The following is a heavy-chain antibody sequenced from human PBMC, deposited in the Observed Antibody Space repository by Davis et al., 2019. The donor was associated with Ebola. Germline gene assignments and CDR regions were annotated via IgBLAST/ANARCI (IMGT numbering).Heavy chain of an antibody. CDR3: ARGPNTRYYGMDV. J-gene: IGHJ6*02. CDR1: GYTFTSYG. Sequence: AASVKVSCKASGYTFTSYGISWVRQAPGQGLEWMGWISAYNGNTNYAQKLQGRVTMTTDTSTSTAYMELSSLRSEDTAVYYCARGPNTRYYGMDVWGQGTTVTVSS. CDR2: ISAYNGNT. V-gene: IGHV1-18*01. D-gene: IGHD2-15*01.